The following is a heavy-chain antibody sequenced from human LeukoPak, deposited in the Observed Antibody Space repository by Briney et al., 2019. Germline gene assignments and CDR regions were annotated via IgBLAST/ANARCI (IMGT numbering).Heavy chain of an antibody. CDR3: ASPDSSSWYAPFDY. J-gene: IGHJ4*02. CDR2: ISYDGSNK. CDR1: GFTFSSYA. D-gene: IGHD6-13*01. V-gene: IGHV3-30*04. Sequence: GGSLRLSCAASGFTFSSYAMHWVRQAPGKGLEWVAVISYDGSNKYYADSVKGRFTISRDNSKNTLYLQMNSLRAEDTALYYCASPDSSSWYAPFDYWGQGTLVTVSS.